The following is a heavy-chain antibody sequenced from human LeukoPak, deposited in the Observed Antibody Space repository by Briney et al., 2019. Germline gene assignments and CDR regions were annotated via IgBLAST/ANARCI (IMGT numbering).Heavy chain of an antibody. J-gene: IGHJ5*02. D-gene: IGHD3-22*01. CDR3: ARLVYDSSGYYHNWFDP. V-gene: IGHV1-2*02. CDR2: INPNSGGT. Sequence: EASVKVSCEASGYTFTGYYMHWVRQAPGQGLEWMGWINPNSGGTNYAQKFQGRVTMTRDTSISTAYMELSRLRSDDTAVYYCARLVYDSSGYYHNWFDPWGQGTLVTVSS. CDR1: GYTFTGYY.